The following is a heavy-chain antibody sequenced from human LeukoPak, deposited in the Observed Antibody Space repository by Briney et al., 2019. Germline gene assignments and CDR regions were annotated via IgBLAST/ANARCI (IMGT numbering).Heavy chain of an antibody. CDR1: GGSISSYY. CDR3: ARAVIAAAPDY. D-gene: IGHD6-13*01. J-gene: IGHJ4*02. Sequence: SETLSLTCTVSGGSISSYYWSWIRQPPGKGLEWIGYIYYSGSTNYNPSLKSRVTISVDTSKNQFSLKLSSVTAADTAVYYCARAVIAAAPDYWGQGTLVTVPS. CDR2: IYYSGST. V-gene: IGHV4-59*01.